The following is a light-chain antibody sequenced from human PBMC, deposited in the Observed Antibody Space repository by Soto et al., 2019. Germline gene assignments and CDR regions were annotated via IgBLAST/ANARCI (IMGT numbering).Light chain of an antibody. CDR1: QTISNY. CDR3: QQTYKTPLT. J-gene: IGKJ4*01. CDR2: AAS. V-gene: IGKV1-39*01. Sequence: DIQMTQSPSSLSASVGDRVTITCRASQTISNYVNWYQQEPGEAPKLLIHAASSLQGGVPSRFSGSGSGTDFTLTISSLQPEDSATYYCQQTYKTPLTFGGGTKVEI.